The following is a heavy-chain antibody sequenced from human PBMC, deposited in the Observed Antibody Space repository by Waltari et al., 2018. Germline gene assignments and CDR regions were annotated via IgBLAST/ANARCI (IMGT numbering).Heavy chain of an antibody. V-gene: IGHV3-23*01. CDR3: ARGPAYYFDY. Sequence: EVQLLESGGGLVQPGGSLTLSCAASGITFSSYTMRWVRQAPGKWLECVSTISASGGTFYADSVKGRFTVSRDSSKNTLSLQMNSLRAEDTAVYYCARGPAYYFDYWDQGTLVTVSS. J-gene: IGHJ4*02. CDR2: ISASGGT. CDR1: GITFSSYT.